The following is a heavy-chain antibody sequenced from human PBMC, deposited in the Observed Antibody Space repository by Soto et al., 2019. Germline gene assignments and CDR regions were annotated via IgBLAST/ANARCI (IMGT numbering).Heavy chain of an antibody. CDR3: ARDLRIIVATTGRDYYYGMDV. CDR2: INPSGGST. V-gene: IGHV1-46*01. Sequence: VASVKVSCKASGYTFTSYYMHWVRQAPGQGLEWMGIINPSGGSTSYAQKFQGRVTMTRDTSTSTVYMELSSLRSEDTAVYYCARDLRIIVATTGRDYYYGMDVWGQGTTVTVSS. CDR1: GYTFTSYY. J-gene: IGHJ6*02. D-gene: IGHD5-12*01.